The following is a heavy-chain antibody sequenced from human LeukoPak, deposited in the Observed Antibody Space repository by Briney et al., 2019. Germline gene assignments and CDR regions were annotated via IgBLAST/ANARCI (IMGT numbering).Heavy chain of an antibody. V-gene: IGHV4-34*01. CDR1: GGSFSGYY. J-gene: IGHJ3*02. D-gene: IGHD3-22*01. CDR2: INHSGST. CDR3: ARPNYYDSSGYYRVRRGSDAFDI. Sequence: SETLSLTCAVYGGSFSGYYWSWIRQPPGKGLEWIGEINHSGSTNYNPSLKSRVTISVDTSKNQFSLKLSTVTAADTAVYYCARPNYYDSSGYYRVRRGSDAFDIWGQGTMVTVSS.